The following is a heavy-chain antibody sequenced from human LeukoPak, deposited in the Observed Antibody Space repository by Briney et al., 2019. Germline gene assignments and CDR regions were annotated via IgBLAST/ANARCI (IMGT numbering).Heavy chain of an antibody. J-gene: IGHJ4*02. D-gene: IGHD2-15*01. CDR3: ARGRRRIGGSCYSVWLY. CDR2: MNPNSGNT. Sequence: GASVKVSCKASGYTFTSYDINWGRQAPGQGLEWMGWMNPNSGNTGYAQKFQGRVTMTRNTSISTAYMELSSLRSEDTAVYYCARGRRRIGGSCYSVWLYWGQGTLVTVSP. V-gene: IGHV1-8*01. CDR1: GYTFTSYD.